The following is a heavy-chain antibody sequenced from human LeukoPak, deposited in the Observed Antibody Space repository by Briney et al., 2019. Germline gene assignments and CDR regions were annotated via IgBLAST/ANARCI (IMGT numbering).Heavy chain of an antibody. V-gene: IGHV3-21*01. J-gene: IGHJ6*04. CDR1: GFTFSSYE. Sequence: PGGSLGLSCAASGFTFSSYEMNWVRQAPGKGLEWVSSISSSSSYIYYADSVKGRFTISRDNAKNSLYLQMNSLRAEDTAVYYCAEPGITMIGGVWGKGTTVTISS. CDR3: AEPGITMIGGV. CDR2: ISSSSSYI. D-gene: IGHD3-10*02.